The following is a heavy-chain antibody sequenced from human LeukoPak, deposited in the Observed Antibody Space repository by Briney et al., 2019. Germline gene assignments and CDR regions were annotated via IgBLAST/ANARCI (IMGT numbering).Heavy chain of an antibody. CDR1: GFIFSSYW. V-gene: IGHV3-74*01. CDR3: ARASYSLDY. CDR2: INSDGSST. J-gene: IGHJ4*02. D-gene: IGHD2-15*01. Sequence: PGGSLRLSCAASGFIFSSYWMHWVRHAPGKGLAWVSRINSDGSSTSYADSVKGRFTISRDNAKNTLYLQMNSLRAEDTAVYYCARASYSLDYWGQGTLVTVSS.